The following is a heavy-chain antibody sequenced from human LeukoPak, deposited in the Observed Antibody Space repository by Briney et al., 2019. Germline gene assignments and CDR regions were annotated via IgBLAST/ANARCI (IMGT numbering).Heavy chain of an antibody. D-gene: IGHD3-16*01. Sequence: SETLSLTCTVSGYSISSGYYWGWIRQPPGKGLEWIGSIYHSGSTYYNPSLKSRVTISVDTSKNQFSLKLSSVTAADTAVYYCARGRKGPARGYMDVWGKGTTVTISS. CDR3: ARGRKGPARGYMDV. V-gene: IGHV4-38-2*02. CDR2: IYHSGST. J-gene: IGHJ6*03. CDR1: GYSISSGYY.